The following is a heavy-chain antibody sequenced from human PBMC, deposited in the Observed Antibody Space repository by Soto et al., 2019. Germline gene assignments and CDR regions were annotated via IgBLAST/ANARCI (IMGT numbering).Heavy chain of an antibody. Sequence: SETLSLTCTVSGGSISSGGYYWSWIRQHPGKGLEWIGYIYYSGSTYYNPSLKSRVTISVGTSKNQFSLKLSSVTAADTAVYYCARGPRATVYFDYWGQGTLVTAPQ. CDR1: GGSISSGGYY. J-gene: IGHJ4*02. D-gene: IGHD4-17*01. CDR2: IYYSGST. CDR3: ARGPRATVYFDY. V-gene: IGHV4-31*03.